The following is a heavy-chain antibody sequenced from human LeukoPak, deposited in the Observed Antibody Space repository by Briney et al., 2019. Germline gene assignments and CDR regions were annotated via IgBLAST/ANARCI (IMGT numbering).Heavy chain of an antibody. CDR3: ARDSHLNYYDSSGYNWFDP. J-gene: IGHJ5*02. Sequence: ASVKVSCKASGYTFTGYYMHWVRQAPGQGLEWMGWINPNSGGTNYALKFQGRVTMTRDTSISTAYMELSRLRSTDPAVYYCARDSHLNYYDSSGYNWFDPWGQGTLVTVSS. CDR1: GYTFTGYY. CDR2: INPNSGGT. D-gene: IGHD3-22*01. V-gene: IGHV1-2*02.